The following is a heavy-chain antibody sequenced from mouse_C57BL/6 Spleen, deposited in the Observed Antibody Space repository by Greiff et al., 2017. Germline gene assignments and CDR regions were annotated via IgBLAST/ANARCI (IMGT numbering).Heavy chain of an antibody. J-gene: IGHJ2*01. Sequence: EVKLQESGPGLVKPSQSLSLTCSVTGYSITSGYYWNWIRQFPGNKLEWMGYISYDGSNNYNPSLKNRISITRDTSKNQFFLKLNSVTTEDTATYYCARGYYGSSLDYWGQGTTRTVSS. CDR3: ARGYYGSSLDY. V-gene: IGHV3-6*01. CDR2: ISYDGSN. CDR1: GYSITSGYY. D-gene: IGHD1-1*01.